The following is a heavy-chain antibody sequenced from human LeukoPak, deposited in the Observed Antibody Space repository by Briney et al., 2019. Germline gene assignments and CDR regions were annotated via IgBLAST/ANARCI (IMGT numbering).Heavy chain of an antibody. CDR2: IYHSGST. CDR3: ARDSESSWFDY. CDR1: GYSISSGYY. Sequence: PSETLSLTCTVSGYSISSGYYWGWIRQPPGKGLEWIGSIYHSGSTYYNPSLKSRVTISVDTSKNQFSLKLSSVTAADTAVYYCARDSESSWFDYWGQGTLVTVSS. D-gene: IGHD5-24*01. J-gene: IGHJ5*01. V-gene: IGHV4-38-2*02.